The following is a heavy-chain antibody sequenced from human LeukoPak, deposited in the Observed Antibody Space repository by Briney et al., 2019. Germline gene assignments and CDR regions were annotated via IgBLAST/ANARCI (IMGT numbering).Heavy chain of an antibody. J-gene: IGHJ3*02. CDR3: ARGLYDILTGSGDAFDI. D-gene: IGHD3-9*01. V-gene: IGHV4-34*01. CDR2: INHSGST. CDR1: GGSFSGYY. Sequence: SETLSLTCAVYGGSFSGYYWSWIRQPPGKGLEWIGEINHSGSTNYNPSLKSRVTISVDTSKNQFSLKLSSVTAADTAVYYCARGLYDILTGSGDAFDIWGQGTMVTVSS.